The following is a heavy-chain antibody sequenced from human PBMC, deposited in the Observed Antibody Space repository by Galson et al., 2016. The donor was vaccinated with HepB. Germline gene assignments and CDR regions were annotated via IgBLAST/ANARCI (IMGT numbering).Heavy chain of an antibody. CDR2: ISYDGKSE. V-gene: IGHV3-30*03. CDR1: GFTFSTYG. CDR3: ARDGYVWGSYRPSRYYHYYMDV. D-gene: IGHD3-16*02. J-gene: IGHJ6*03. Sequence: SLRLSCAASGFTFSTYGMHWVRQAPGKGLEWVALISYDGKSESYADSVKGRVTISGDNPKNTLYLQMNRLRAEDTAVYYCARDGYVWGSYRPSRYYHYYMDVWGKGTTVTVSS.